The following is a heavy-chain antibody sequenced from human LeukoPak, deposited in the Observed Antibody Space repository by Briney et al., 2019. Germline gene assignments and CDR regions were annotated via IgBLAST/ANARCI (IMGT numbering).Heavy chain of an antibody. J-gene: IGHJ5*02. CDR3: AGYGGNKGIDP. CDR2: FDPEDGET. CDR1: GYTLTELS. D-gene: IGHD4-23*01. Sequence: ASVKVSCKVSGYTLTELSMHWVRQAPGKGLEWMGGFDPEDGETIYAQKFQGRVTMTRDTSTSTVYMELSSLRSEDTAVYYCAGYGGNKGIDPWGQGTLVTVSS. V-gene: IGHV1-24*01.